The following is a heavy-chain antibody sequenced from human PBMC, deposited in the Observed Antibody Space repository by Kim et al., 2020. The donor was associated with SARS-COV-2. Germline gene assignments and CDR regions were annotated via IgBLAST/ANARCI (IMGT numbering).Heavy chain of an antibody. V-gene: IGHV3-66*01. CDR3: ARGRGATGY. CDR2: FYGDGDT. CDR1: GFTVSGVY. Sequence: GGSLRLSCVVSGFTVSGVYMSWVRQAPGKGLEWVSVFYGDGDTYYIDSVKGRFTISRDSSKRTLFLQMKDLRGEDTAVYYCARGRGATGYWGQGTLVTVSS. D-gene: IGHD1-26*01. J-gene: IGHJ4*02.